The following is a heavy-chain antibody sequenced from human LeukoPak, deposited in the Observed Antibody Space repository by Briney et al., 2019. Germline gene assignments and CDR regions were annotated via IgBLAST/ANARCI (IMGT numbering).Heavy chain of an antibody. V-gene: IGHV3-30*02. D-gene: IGHD3-10*01. CDR1: GFTFSSYG. CDR3: AKDRDGSGSCFDY. J-gene: IGHJ4*02. CDR2: IRYDGSNK. Sequence: GGPLRLSCAASGFTFSSYGMHWVRHAPGKGLEWVAFIRYDGSNKYYADSVKGRFTISRDNSKNTLYLQMNSLRAEDTAVYYCAKDRDGSGSCFDYWGQGTLVTVSS.